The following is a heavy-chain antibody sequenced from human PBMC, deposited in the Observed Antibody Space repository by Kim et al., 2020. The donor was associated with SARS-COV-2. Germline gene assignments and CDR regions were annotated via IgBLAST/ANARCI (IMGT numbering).Heavy chain of an antibody. V-gene: IGHV1-69*13. J-gene: IGHJ6*02. CDR3: ARGYYYGSGSYTRYYYYGMDV. Sequence: SVKVSCKASGGTFSSYAISCVRQAPGQGLEWMGGIIPIFGTANYAQKFQGRVTITADESTSTAYMELSSLRSEDTAVYYCARGYYYGSGSYTRYYYYGMDVWGQGTTVTVSS. CDR2: IIPIFGTA. D-gene: IGHD3-10*01. CDR1: GGTFSSYA.